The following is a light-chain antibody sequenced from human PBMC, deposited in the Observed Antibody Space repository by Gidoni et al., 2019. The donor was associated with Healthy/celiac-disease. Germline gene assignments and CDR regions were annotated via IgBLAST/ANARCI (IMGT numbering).Light chain of an antibody. V-gene: IGKV3-20*01. J-gene: IGKJ4*01. CDR2: GAA. CDR1: QSVSSSY. CDR3: HQYGSSPPLT. Sequence: EIVLTKYPGTLSLSPGERATLSYRASQSVSSSYLAWYQQKPGQAPRLLIYGAASRATGIPDRFSGSGSGTDFTLTISRLEPEDFAVYYCHQYGSSPPLTFGGGTKVEIK.